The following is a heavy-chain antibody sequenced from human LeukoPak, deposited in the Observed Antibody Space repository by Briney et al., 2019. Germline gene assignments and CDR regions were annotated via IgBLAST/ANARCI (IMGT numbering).Heavy chain of an antibody. Sequence: ASVKVSCKASGYTFTSYGISRVRQAPGQGLEWMGWISGYNGNTNYAQKLQGRVTMTTDTSTSTAYMELRSLRSDDTAVYYCARGQYVLLWFGDDMGAFDIWGQGTMVTVSS. V-gene: IGHV1-18*01. J-gene: IGHJ3*02. CDR1: GYTFTSYG. CDR2: ISGYNGNT. D-gene: IGHD3-10*01. CDR3: ARGQYVLLWFGDDMGAFDI.